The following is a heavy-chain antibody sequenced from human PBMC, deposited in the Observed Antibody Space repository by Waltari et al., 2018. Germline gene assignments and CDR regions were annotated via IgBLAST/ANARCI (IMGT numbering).Heavy chain of an antibody. CDR3: ARRRIMITFGGGDWFDP. CDR2: INAGNGNT. V-gene: IGHV1-3*01. CDR1: GYTFTSYA. Sequence: QVQLVQSGAEVKKPGASVKVSCKASGYTFTSYAMNWVRQAPGQSLEWMGWINAGNGNTKYSQNFQGRVTITMDTSASTAYMELSSLRSEDTAVYYCARRRIMITFGGGDWFDPWGQGTLVTVSS. J-gene: IGHJ5*02. D-gene: IGHD3-16*01.